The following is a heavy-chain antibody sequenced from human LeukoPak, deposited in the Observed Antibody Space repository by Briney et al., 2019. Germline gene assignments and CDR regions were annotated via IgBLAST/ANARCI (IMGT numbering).Heavy chain of an antibody. D-gene: IGHD6-13*01. CDR1: GGSFSGYS. CDR3: ARVRWSSSWGGWWFDP. J-gene: IGHJ5*02. Sequence: SETLSLTCAVYGGSFSGYSWSWIRQPPGKGLEWIGYIYHSGSTYYNPSLKSRVTISVDRSKNQFSLKLSSVTAADTAVYYCARVRWSSSWGGWWFDPWGQGTLVTVSS. CDR2: IYHSGST. V-gene: IGHV4-30-2*01.